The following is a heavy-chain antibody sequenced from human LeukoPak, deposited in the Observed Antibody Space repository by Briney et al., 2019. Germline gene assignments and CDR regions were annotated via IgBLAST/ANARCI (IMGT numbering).Heavy chain of an antibody. J-gene: IGHJ6*04. V-gene: IGHV4-59*01. CDR1: GGSMDNFY. CDR3: ARLARLTLIRGVTGYHSLDV. Sequence: PSETLSLTCTVSGGSMDNFYCSWIRLSPGGGLEWIGYIYYSGTTNYNPSLRSRLIISADTSKNQFSLKLISVAAADTAVYYCARLARLTLIRGVTGYHSLDVWGKGTKVTVSS. CDR2: IYYSGTT. D-gene: IGHD3-10*01.